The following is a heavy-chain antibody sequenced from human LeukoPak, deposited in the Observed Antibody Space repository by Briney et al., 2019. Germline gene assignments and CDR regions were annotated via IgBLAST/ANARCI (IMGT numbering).Heavy chain of an antibody. J-gene: IGHJ4*02. D-gene: IGHD6-13*01. CDR3: TLGSLYSSSWYGDY. CDR1: GSSFDTYA. V-gene: IGHV3-23*01. Sequence: GGSLRLSCAAPGSSFDTYAMTWVRQAPGKGLEWVSAISGDGGSTYYAVSVKGRFTISRDNSKNTLYLQMNGLRAEDTAVYYCTLGSLYSSSWYGDYWGQGTLVTVSS. CDR2: ISGDGGST.